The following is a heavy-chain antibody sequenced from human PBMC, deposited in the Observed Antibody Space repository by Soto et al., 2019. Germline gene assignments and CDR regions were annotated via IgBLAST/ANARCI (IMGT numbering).Heavy chain of an antibody. CDR3: ARDRLEYYYYYGMDV. Sequence: ASVKFCCKASGYTFTSYYMHWVRQAPGQGLEWMGIINTSGGSTSYAQKFQGRVTMTRDTATSTVYMELSSLRSEDTAVYYCARDRLEYYYYYGMDVWGQGTTVTVSS. J-gene: IGHJ6*02. D-gene: IGHD1-1*01. CDR2: INTSGGST. V-gene: IGHV1-46*01. CDR1: GYTFTSYY.